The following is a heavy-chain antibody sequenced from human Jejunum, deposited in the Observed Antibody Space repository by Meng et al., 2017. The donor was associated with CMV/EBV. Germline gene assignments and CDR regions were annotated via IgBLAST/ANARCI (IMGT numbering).Heavy chain of an antibody. J-gene: IGHJ4*02. CDR1: GFSFSTYW. D-gene: IGHD2-15*01. CDR3: VRDAGWFHFDY. V-gene: IGHV3-7*01. Sequence: AASGFSFSTYWMTWVRQAPGKGLEWLANIKEDGGQKNYVDSLKGRFTISRENAKNSLYLQMNTLRADDTAVYYCVRDAGWFHFDYWGQGTLVTVSS. CDR2: IKEDGGQK.